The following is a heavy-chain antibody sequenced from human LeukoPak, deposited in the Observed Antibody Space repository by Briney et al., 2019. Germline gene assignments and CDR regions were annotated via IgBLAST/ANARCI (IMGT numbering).Heavy chain of an antibody. D-gene: IGHD2-2*02. CDR3: ARARFEVYTMRSFYYGMDV. V-gene: IGHV4-59*12. CDR1: GGSISSYF. Sequence: SETLSLTCTVSGGSISSYFWSWIRQPPGKGLEWIGYIYYSGSTNYNPSLKSRVTMSVDTSKNQFSLKLFSMTAADTAVYYCARARFEVYTMRSFYYGMDVWGQGTTVTVSS. CDR2: IYYSGST. J-gene: IGHJ6*02.